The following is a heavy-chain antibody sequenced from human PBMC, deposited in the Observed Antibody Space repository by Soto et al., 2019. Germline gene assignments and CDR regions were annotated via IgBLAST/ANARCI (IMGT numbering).Heavy chain of an antibody. Sequence: QVQLVQSGAEVKKPGSSVKVSCKASGGTFSSYAISWVRQAPGQGLEWMGGIIPIFGTATYAQKFQGRVTITADESTSTAYMELSSLRSEDTAVYYCARSEDNWNYRDFGMDGWGQGTTVTVSS. CDR1: GGTFSSYA. V-gene: IGHV1-69*01. D-gene: IGHD1-7*01. CDR3: ARSEDNWNYRDFGMDG. CDR2: IIPIFGTA. J-gene: IGHJ6*02.